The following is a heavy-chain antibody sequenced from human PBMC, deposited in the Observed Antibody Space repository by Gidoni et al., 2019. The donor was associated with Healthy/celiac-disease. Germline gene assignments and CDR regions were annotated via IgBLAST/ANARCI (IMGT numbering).Heavy chain of an antibody. CDR3: ARDRIAAAGIEFDI. D-gene: IGHD6-13*01. V-gene: IGHV4-59*01. Sequence: QVQLQESGPGLVKPSETLSLTCPVSGGSISSYYWSWIRQPPGKGLEWIGYIYYSGSTNYNPSLKSRVTISVDTSKNQFSLKLSSVTAADTAVYYCARDRIAAAGIEFDIWGQGTMVTVSS. J-gene: IGHJ3*02. CDR1: GGSISSYY. CDR2: IYYSGST.